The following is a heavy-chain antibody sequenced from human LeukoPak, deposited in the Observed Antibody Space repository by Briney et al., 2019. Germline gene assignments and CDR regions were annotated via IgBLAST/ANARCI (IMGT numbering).Heavy chain of an antibody. CDR2: IKQDGSEK. CDR1: GFTFSSYW. CDR3: ARARWLVTGGDY. V-gene: IGHV3-7*01. J-gene: IGHJ4*02. Sequence: PGGSLRLSCAASGFTFSSYWMIWVRRAPGKGLEWVANIKQDGSEKYYVDSVKGRFTISRDNAKNSLHLQMNSLRAEDTAVYYCARARWLVTGGDYWGQGTLVTVSS. D-gene: IGHD4-23*01.